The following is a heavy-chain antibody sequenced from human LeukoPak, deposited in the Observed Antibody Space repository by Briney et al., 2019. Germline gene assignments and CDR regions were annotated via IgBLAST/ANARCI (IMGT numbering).Heavy chain of an antibody. J-gene: IGHJ4*02. CDR3: ARTDYYDSSGYSY. V-gene: IGHV3-48*01. CDR2: ISSSSSTI. CDR1: GFTFSSYS. D-gene: IGHD3-22*01. Sequence: GGSLRLSCAASGFTFSSYSMNWVRQAPGEGLEWVSYISSSSSTIYYADSVKGRFTVSRDNAKNSLYLQMNSLRAEDTAVYYCARTDYYDSSGYSYWGQGTLVTVSS.